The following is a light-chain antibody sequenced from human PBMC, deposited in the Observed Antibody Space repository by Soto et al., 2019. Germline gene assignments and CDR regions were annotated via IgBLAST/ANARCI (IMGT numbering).Light chain of an antibody. Sequence: QLVLTQPPSASGTPGQRVTISCSGSTSNIGSNAVNWYRQLPGTAPKLLMYNNDQRPSGVPDRFSGSQSGTSASLAITGLQSEDEADYYCAAWDDSLNGWVFGGGTKVTVL. CDR2: NND. CDR1: TSNIGSNA. V-gene: IGLV1-44*01. J-gene: IGLJ3*02. CDR3: AAWDDSLNGWV.